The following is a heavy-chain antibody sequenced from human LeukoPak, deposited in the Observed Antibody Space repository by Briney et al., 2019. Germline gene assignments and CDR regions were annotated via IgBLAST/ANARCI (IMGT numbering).Heavy chain of an antibody. D-gene: IGHD3-10*01. CDR1: GYTFTTYD. Sequence: ASVKVSCKASGYTFTTYDINWVRQATGQGLEWMGWINTNSGNTDCAQKFQGRVTITRSVSISTAYMELNSLRSEDTAVYYCVRRSGSGRNPFHIWGQGTIVTVSS. CDR2: INTNSGNT. CDR3: VRRSGSGRNPFHI. J-gene: IGHJ3*02. V-gene: IGHV1-8*03.